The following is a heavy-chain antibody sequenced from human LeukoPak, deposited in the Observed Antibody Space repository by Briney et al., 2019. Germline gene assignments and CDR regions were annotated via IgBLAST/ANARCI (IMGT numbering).Heavy chain of an antibody. CDR2: IYYSGST. V-gene: IGHV4-59*01. D-gene: IGHD1-26*01. Sequence: SETLSLTCTVSGGSISSYYWSWIRQPPGKGLEWIGYIYYSGSTNYNPSLKSRVTISVDTSKNQFSLKLSSVTAADTAVYYCARDCCGSHASFDYWGQGTLVTVSS. CDR3: ARDCCGSHASFDY. CDR1: GGSISSYY. J-gene: IGHJ4*02.